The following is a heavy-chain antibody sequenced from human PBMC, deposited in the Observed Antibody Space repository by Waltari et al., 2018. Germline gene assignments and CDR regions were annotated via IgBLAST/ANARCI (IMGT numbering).Heavy chain of an antibody. V-gene: IGHV4-59*01. Sequence: QVQLQESGPGLVKPSETLSLTCTVSGGSISSYYWSWIRQPPGKGLEWIGYIYYSGSTNNNPSLKSRVTISVDTSKNQFSLKLSSVTAADTAVYYCARDPGNLGYYYGMDVWGQGTTVTVSS. CDR1: GGSISSYY. CDR2: IYYSGST. D-gene: IGHD7-27*01. J-gene: IGHJ6*02. CDR3: ARDPGNLGYYYGMDV.